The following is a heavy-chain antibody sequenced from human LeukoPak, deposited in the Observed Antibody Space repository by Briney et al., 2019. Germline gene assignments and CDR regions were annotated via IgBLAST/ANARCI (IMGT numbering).Heavy chain of an antibody. J-gene: IGHJ4*02. CDR1: GGSISSYY. D-gene: IGHD2-21*02. CDR2: IYYSGST. CDR3: ASLAYCGGDCPGGYYFDY. Sequence: SETLSLTCTVSGGSISSYYWSWIRQPPGKGLEWIGYIYYSGSTNYNPSLKSRVTISVDTSKNQFSLKLSSVTAADTAVYYCASLAYCGGDCPGGYYFDYWGQGTLVTVFS. V-gene: IGHV4-59*08.